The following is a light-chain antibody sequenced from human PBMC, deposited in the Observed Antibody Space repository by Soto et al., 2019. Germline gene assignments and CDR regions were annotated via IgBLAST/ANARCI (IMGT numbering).Light chain of an antibody. J-gene: IGKJ5*01. V-gene: IGKV3-11*01. CDR2: ESS. CDR3: QHYAHNSPIT. CDR1: QNVANY. Sequence: EIVLTQSPATLSLSPGERATLSCRASQNVANYLDWYQQKPGQAPRLLIYESSSRATGIPDRFSGSGSGTDFTLTISRLEPEDFALYYCQHYAHNSPITFGQGTRLEIK.